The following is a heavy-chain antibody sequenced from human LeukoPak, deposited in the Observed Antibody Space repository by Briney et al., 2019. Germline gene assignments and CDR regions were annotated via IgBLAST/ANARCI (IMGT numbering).Heavy chain of an antibody. D-gene: IGHD6-19*01. CDR2: IYYSGST. Sequence: SETLSLTCTVSGGSISSSSYYWGWIRQPPGKGLEWIGSIYYSGSTYYNPSLKSRVTISVDTSKNQFSLKLSSVTAADTAVYYCARAQSGWGDDYWGQGTLVTVSS. CDR3: ARAQSGWGDDY. V-gene: IGHV4-39*07. CDR1: GGSISSSSYY. J-gene: IGHJ4*02.